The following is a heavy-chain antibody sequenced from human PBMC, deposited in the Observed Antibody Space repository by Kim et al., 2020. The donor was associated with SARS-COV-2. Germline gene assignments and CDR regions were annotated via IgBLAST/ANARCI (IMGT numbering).Heavy chain of an antibody. J-gene: IGHJ1*01. CDR2: IYWDDDK. CDR1: GFSLSTSGVG. D-gene: IGHD6-13*01. Sequence: SGPTLVNPTQTLTLTCTFSGFSLSTSGVGVGWIRQPPGKALEWLAIIYWDDDKRYSPSLKSRLTITKDTSKNQVVLTMTNMDPVDTATYYCAHSGSWYLNFQHWGQGTLVTVSS. CDR3: AHSGSWYLNFQH. V-gene: IGHV2-5*02.